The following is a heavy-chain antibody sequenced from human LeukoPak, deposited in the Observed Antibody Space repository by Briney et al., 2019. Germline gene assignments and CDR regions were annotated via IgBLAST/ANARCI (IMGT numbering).Heavy chain of an antibody. V-gene: IGHV3-30*02. D-gene: IGHD3-22*01. CDR1: GFTFSSYG. CDR2: IRYDGSNK. Sequence: GGSLRLSCAASGFTFSSYGMHWVRQAPGKGLEWVAFIRYDGSNKYYADSVKGRFTVSKDNSKNTLFLQVNSLRTEDTAVYYCARGPTYQHSSGHDFDYWGQGTLVTVSS. J-gene: IGHJ4*02. CDR3: ARGPTYQHSSGHDFDY.